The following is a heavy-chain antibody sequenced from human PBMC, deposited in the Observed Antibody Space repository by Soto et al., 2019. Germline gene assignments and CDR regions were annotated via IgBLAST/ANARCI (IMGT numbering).Heavy chain of an antibody. Sequence: QVQLQESGPGLVKPSGILSLTCAVTGGSISSHNWWTWVRQPPGKGLECIGEIHHSGNTNYNPSLKSRVTISVDKSQNQFSLKLSSVTAADTAVYYCARTGETKTYYYYYMDVWGKGTMVIVSS. D-gene: IGHD7-27*01. V-gene: IGHV4-4*02. CDR1: GGSISSHNW. J-gene: IGHJ6*03. CDR2: IHHSGNT. CDR3: ARTGETKTYYYYYMDV.